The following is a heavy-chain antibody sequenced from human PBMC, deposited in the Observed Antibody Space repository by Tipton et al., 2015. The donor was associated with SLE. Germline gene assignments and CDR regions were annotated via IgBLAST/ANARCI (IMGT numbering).Heavy chain of an antibody. Sequence: LRLSCAVYGGYFSGYYWSWIRQPPGKGLEWIGEINHSGSTNYKPSHKRRVTISVDTSKNQFSLELSSVTAADTAVYYCARDGTPYSSSWPVDYWGQGTLVTVSS. J-gene: IGHJ4*02. D-gene: IGHD6-13*01. CDR3: ARDGTPYSSSWPVDY. CDR2: INHSGST. V-gene: IGHV4-34*01. CDR1: GGYFSGYY.